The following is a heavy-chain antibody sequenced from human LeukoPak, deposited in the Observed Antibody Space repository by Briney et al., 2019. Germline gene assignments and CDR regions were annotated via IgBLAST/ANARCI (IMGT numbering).Heavy chain of an antibody. D-gene: IGHD3-10*01. CDR2: IYSGGTT. CDR1: GFTVRSNY. CDR3: ARGVDGYGFDI. Sequence: QPGGSLRLSCAASGFTVRSNYMSWVRQAPGKGLEWVSVIYSGGTTYYADSVKGRFTISRDHSKNTLYLQMNSLRAEDTAVYYCARGVDGYGFDIWGQGTMVTVSS. J-gene: IGHJ3*02. V-gene: IGHV3-53*01.